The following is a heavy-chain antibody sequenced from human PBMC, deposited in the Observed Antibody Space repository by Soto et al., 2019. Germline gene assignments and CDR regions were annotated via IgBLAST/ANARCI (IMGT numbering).Heavy chain of an antibody. V-gene: IGHV1-18*01. J-gene: IGHJ6*02. D-gene: IGHD3-3*01. CDR1: GYTFTSYG. CDR3: ARASGYYPYGMDV. Sequence: ASVKVSCKASGYTFTSYGISWVRQAPGQGLEWMGWISAYNGNTNYAQKLQGRVTMTTDTSTSTAYMELSRLRSDDTAVYYCARASGYYPYGMDVWGQGTTVTVSS. CDR2: ISAYNGNT.